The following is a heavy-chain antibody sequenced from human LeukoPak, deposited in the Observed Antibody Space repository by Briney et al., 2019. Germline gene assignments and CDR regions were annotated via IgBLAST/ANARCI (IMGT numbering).Heavy chain of an antibody. Sequence: SETLSLTCAVYGGSFSCYYWSWIRQPPGKGLEWIGEINHSGSTNYNPSLKSRVTISVDTSKNQFSLKLSSVAAADTAVYYCARNRMDVWGKGTTVTVSS. CDR1: GGSFSCYY. V-gene: IGHV4-34*01. J-gene: IGHJ6*04. CDR2: INHSGST. CDR3: ARNRMDV.